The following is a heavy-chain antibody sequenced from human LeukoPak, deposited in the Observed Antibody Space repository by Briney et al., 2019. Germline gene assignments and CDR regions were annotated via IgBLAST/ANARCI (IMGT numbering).Heavy chain of an antibody. Sequence: GASLQISCEASGYNFASYWIGWVRQVPGKGLEWMGIILPGDSDPRYSPSFQGQVTISADKSISTAYLQWSSLKASDTGMYYCARLDSGGYYYPGFWGQGTLVTVSS. D-gene: IGHD5-12*01. CDR1: GYNFASYW. J-gene: IGHJ4*02. CDR2: ILPGDSDP. V-gene: IGHV5-51*01. CDR3: ARLDSGGYYYPGF.